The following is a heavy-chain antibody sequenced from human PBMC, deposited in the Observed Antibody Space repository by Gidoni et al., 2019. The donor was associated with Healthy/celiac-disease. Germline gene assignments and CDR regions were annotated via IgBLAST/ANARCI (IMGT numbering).Heavy chain of an antibody. J-gene: IGHJ6*02. Sequence: EVQLVESGGGLVKPGGSLRLSCAASGFTFSNAWLSWVRQAPGKGLEWVGRIKSKTDGGTTDDAAPVKGRFTISRDDSKNTLYLQMNSLKTEDTAVYYCTTDYCSSTSCYTDYYYGMDVWGQGTTVTVSS. D-gene: IGHD2-2*02. CDR3: TTDYCSSTSCYTDYYYGMDV. CDR2: IKSKTDGGTT. CDR1: GFTFSNAW. V-gene: IGHV3-15*01.